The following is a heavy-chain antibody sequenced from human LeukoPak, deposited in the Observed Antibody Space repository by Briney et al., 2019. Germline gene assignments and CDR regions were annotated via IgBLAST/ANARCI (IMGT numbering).Heavy chain of an antibody. CDR3: ARFRSAMQLWKGYYFDY. D-gene: IGHD5-18*01. V-gene: IGHV3-33*08. CDR2: IYYDESNK. CDR1: SFTFSRYG. Sequence: GGSLTLSCTASSFTFSRYGMHWVRQPPGKGLEWLAGIYYDESNKYYAYSVKRLITFFRATDKNTFYQQINSLTADNTAVYYCARFRSAMQLWKGYYFDYWGQGSLVTVSS. J-gene: IGHJ4*02.